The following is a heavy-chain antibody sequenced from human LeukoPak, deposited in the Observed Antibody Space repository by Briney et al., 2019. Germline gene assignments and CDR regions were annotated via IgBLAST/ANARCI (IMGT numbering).Heavy chain of an antibody. CDR3: ARGTAVAGTAQDY. CDR1: GYSFTNYW. CDR2: IDPGDSYT. V-gene: IGHV5-10-1*01. J-gene: IGHJ4*02. D-gene: IGHD6-19*01. Sequence: GESLKISCKGSGYSFTNYWINWVRQMPGKGLEWMGRIDPGDSYTNYSPSFQGHVTISADRSISTAYLQWSSLKASDTAMYYCARGTAVAGTAQDYWGQGTLVTVSS.